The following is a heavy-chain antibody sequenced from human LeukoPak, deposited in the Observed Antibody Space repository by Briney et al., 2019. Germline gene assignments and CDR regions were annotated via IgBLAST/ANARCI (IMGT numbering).Heavy chain of an antibody. CDR2: ISGSGGST. J-gene: IGHJ4*02. D-gene: IGHD1-26*01. V-gene: IGHV3-23*01. CDR1: GFTCSSYA. CDR3: AKVARNRIVGATIDY. Sequence: PGGSLILSCAASGFTCSSYAMSWVRQAPGKGLEWVSAISGSGGSTYYADPVKGRFTISRDNSKNTLYLQMNSLRAEDTAVYYCAKVARNRIVGATIDYWGQGTLVTVSS.